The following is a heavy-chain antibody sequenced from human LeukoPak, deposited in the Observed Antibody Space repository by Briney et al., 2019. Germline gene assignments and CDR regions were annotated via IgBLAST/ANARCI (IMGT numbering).Heavy chain of an antibody. CDR3: ARSARGGDLDY. CDR1: GFTFSSYE. CDR2: ISSSGTTI. Sequence: GGSLRLSCAASGFTFSSYEMNWVRQAPGKGLEWVSYISSSGTTIYYADSVKGRFTISRDNAKNSLYLQMNSLRAEDTAVYFCARSARGGDLDYWGQGTLVTVSS. D-gene: IGHD4-17*01. J-gene: IGHJ4*02. V-gene: IGHV3-48*03.